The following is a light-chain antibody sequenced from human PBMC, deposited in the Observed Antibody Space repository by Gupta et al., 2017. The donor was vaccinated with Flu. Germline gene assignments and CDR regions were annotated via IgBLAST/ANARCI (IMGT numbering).Light chain of an antibody. CDR2: TAA. Sequence: PSSLSSSVGDRVTITCRASQGIRNDLCSCQQKTAEAPKRLIYTAANIQSVVPSRFIGSGAGTEVTLTISSLRPEDYATEYCRQQNDYPPTFGQGTRVDIK. V-gene: IGKV1-17*01. J-gene: IGKJ1*01. CDR1: QGIRND. CDR3: RQQNDYPPT.